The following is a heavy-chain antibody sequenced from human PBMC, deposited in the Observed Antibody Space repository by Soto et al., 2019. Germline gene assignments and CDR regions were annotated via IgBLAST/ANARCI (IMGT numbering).Heavy chain of an antibody. CDR2: IYYSGST. CDR3: ARLYGDYVSPDWYFDL. J-gene: IGHJ2*01. V-gene: IGHV4-31*03. Sequence: QVQLQESGPGLVKPSQTLSLTCTVSGGSISSGGYYWSWIRQHPGKGLEWIGYIYYSGSTYYNPSLKSRVTISVDTSKNQFSLKLSSVTAADTAVYYCARLYGDYVSPDWYFDLWGRGTLVTVSS. CDR1: GGSISSGGYY. D-gene: IGHD4-17*01.